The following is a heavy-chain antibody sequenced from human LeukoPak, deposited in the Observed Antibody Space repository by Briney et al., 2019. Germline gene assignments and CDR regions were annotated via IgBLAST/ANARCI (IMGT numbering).Heavy chain of an antibody. CDR1: GGSISSSSYY. D-gene: IGHD4-17*01. CDR3: ARFNYGDYEGDYVY. V-gene: IGHV4-39*01. CDR2: IYYSGST. J-gene: IGHJ4*02. Sequence: SETLSLTCTVSGGSISSSSYYWGWIRQPPGKGLEWIGSIYYSGSTYYNPSLKSRVTISVDTSKNQFSLKLSSVTAADTAVYYCARFNYGDYEGDYVYWGQGTLVTVSS.